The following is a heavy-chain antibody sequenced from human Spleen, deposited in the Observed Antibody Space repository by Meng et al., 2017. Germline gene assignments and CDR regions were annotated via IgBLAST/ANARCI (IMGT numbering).Heavy chain of an antibody. V-gene: IGHV3-21*01. J-gene: IGHJ4*01. Sequence: GGSLRLSCAASGFTFTSYDMNWVRQTPGKGLEWVSSISSSSIDRHYADSVKGRFTISRDNAKNSLYLQMNSLRVEDTAVYYCARDWNHDYGDYFFGYWGHGTLVTVSS. CDR2: ISSSSIDR. CDR1: GFTFTSYD. D-gene: IGHD4-17*01. CDR3: ARDWNHDYGDYFFGY.